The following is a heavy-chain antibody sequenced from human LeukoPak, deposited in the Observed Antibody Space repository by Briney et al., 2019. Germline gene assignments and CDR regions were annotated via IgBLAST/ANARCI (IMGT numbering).Heavy chain of an antibody. J-gene: IGHJ6*02. CDR3: ARMADGVRGVIINLYYYYGMDV. V-gene: IGHV4-59*12. CDR1: GGSISSYY. CDR2: IYYSGST. D-gene: IGHD3-10*01. Sequence: SETLSLTCTVSGGSISSYYWSWIRQPPGKGLEWIGYIYYSGSTNYNPSLKSRVTISVDTSKNQFSLKLSSVTAADTAVYYCARMADGVRGVIINLYYYYGMDVWGQGTTVTVSS.